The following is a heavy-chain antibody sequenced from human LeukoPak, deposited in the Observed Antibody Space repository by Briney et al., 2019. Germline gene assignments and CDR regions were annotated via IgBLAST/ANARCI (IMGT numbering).Heavy chain of an antibody. CDR1: GFTLTSYA. CDR2: ISGSGDST. Sequence: PGGSLRLSCTASGFTLTSYAMSWVRQAPGKGLEWVSSISGSGDSTYYADSVKGQFTISRDNSKNTLYLQMNSLRAEDTALYYCARVPGFKTDPAFDYWGQGTLVTVSS. V-gene: IGHV3-23*01. J-gene: IGHJ4*02. D-gene: IGHD1-14*01. CDR3: ARVPGFKTDPAFDY.